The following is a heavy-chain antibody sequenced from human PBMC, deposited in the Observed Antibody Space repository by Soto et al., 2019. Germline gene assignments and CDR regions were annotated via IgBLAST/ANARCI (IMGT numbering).Heavy chain of an antibody. V-gene: IGHV1-69*12. Sequence: QVQLVQSGAEVKKPGSSVKVSCKASGGTFSSYAISWVRQAPGQGLEWMGGIIPIFGTANYAQKFQGRVTITADESTSTAYMEPSSLRSEDTAVYYCARDRYCSGGSCYNWFDPWGQGTLVTVSS. CDR2: IIPIFGTA. CDR1: GGTFSSYA. CDR3: ARDRYCSGGSCYNWFDP. J-gene: IGHJ5*02. D-gene: IGHD2-15*01.